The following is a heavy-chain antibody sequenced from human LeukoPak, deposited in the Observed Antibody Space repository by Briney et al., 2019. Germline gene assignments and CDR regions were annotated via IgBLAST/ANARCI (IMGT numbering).Heavy chain of an antibody. CDR3: ARERYSGYYFDC. CDR1: GFTFSNFE. D-gene: IGHD5-18*01. Sequence: GGSLRLSCAASGFTFSNFEMNWVRPPPAPGLEWVSYISTGGSIIHYADSVKGRFTISRDNAKNSLYLEMNSLRAEDTAIYYCARERYSGYYFDCWGQGTLVTVSS. CDR2: ISTGGSII. V-gene: IGHV3-48*03. J-gene: IGHJ4*02.